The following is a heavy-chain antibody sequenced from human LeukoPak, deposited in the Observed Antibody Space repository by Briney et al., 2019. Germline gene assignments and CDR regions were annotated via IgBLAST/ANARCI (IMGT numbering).Heavy chain of an antibody. D-gene: IGHD5-12*01. CDR2: ISTYNGKT. CDR1: GYTFTGYY. Sequence: ASVKVSCKASGYTFTGYYIHWLRQAPGQGLEWMGWISTYNGKTNYVQKLQGRVTMTTDTSTSTAYMELRSLRSDDTAVYYCARVASGYDIFQGENDYWGQGTLVTVSS. CDR3: ARVASGYDIFQGENDY. V-gene: IGHV1-18*04. J-gene: IGHJ4*02.